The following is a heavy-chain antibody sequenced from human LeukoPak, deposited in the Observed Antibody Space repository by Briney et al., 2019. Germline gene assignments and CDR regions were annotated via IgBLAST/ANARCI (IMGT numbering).Heavy chain of an antibody. CDR3: AKGQKMIDY. CDR1: GFIFSSYA. J-gene: IGHJ4*02. V-gene: IGHV3-23*01. Sequence: GGPLRLSCAASGFIFSSYAMTWVRQATGKGLEWVSAISGSGGDTYYADSVKGRFTISRDNSKNTVYLQMNSLRAEDTAVYYCAKGQKMIDYWGQGTLVTVSS. D-gene: IGHD5-24*01. CDR2: ISGSGGDT.